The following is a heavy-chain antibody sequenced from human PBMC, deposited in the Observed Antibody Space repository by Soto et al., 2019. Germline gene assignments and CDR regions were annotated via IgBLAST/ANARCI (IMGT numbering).Heavy chain of an antibody. D-gene: IGHD3-10*01. Sequence: AAVKVSCKASGYTFTCYYMHWVRQAPGQGLEWMGWINPNSGGTNYAQKFQGWVTMTRDTSISTAYMELSRLRSDDTAVYYCATSYGSGSYTYYGMDVWGQGTTVTVSS. J-gene: IGHJ6*02. CDR2: INPNSGGT. V-gene: IGHV1-2*04. CDR3: ATSYGSGSYTYYGMDV. CDR1: GYTFTCYY.